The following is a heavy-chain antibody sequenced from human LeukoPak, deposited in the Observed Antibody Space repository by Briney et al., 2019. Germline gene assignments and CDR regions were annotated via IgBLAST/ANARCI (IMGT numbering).Heavy chain of an antibody. CDR2: IYYSGGT. CDR1: GGSISSGDYY. CDR3: ARDPAEDDAFDI. V-gene: IGHV4-30-4*01. J-gene: IGHJ3*02. Sequence: TLSLTCTVSGGSISSGDYYWSWIRQPPGKGQEWIGYIYYSGGTYYNPSLKSRVTISVDTSKNQFSLKLSSVTAADTAVYYCARDPAEDDAFDIWGQGTMVTVSS.